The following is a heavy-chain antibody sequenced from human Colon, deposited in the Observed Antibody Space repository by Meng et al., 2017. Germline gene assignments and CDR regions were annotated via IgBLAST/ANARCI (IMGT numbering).Heavy chain of an antibody. V-gene: IGHV1-8*01. CDR3: ARGGLHDYGSH. CDR2: MNPNRGNT. D-gene: IGHD4-17*01. Sequence: QGPLVQFGAGGKEPGASMKVSCKASGYTFTSYDIKWGRQATGKGLEWMGWMNPNRGNTGYAQEFQGRVTMTRKTSISTAYMELSSLRSEDTAVYYCARGGLHDYGSHWGQGTLVTVSS. J-gene: IGHJ4*02. CDR1: GYTFTSYD.